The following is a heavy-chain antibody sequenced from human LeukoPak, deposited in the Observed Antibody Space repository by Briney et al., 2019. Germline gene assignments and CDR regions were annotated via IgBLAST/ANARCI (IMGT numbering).Heavy chain of an antibody. V-gene: IGHV3-21*01. D-gene: IGHD5-12*01. J-gene: IGHJ6*03. CDR2: ITTGNSFL. Sequence: PGGSLRLSCAASGFTFSSDNVNWVRQAPGKGLEWVSSITTGNSFLYFADSVKGRFTISRDHANNSLYLQMNSLRADDTAVDYCARGAATRKSGFYYYYMDVWGKGTTVTVSS. CDR1: GFTFSSDN. CDR3: ARGAATRKSGFYYYYMDV.